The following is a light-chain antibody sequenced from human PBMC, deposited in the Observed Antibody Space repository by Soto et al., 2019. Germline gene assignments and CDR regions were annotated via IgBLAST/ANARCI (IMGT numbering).Light chain of an antibody. CDR1: QSVSRIY. J-gene: IGKJ2*01. CDR2: AAS. Sequence: EIVLTQSPGTLSLSPGERATLSCRASQSVSRIYLAWYQQKPGQAPRLLIYAASSRATGIPDRFSGSGSGTDFTLTISRLEPEDCAVYYCQQYGSSPYTFGQGTKVDIK. CDR3: QQYGSSPYT. V-gene: IGKV3-20*01.